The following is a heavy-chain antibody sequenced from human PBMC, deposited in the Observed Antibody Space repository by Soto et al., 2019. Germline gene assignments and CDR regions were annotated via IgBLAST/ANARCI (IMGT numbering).Heavy chain of an antibody. CDR1: GFTFSSYG. J-gene: IGHJ4*02. CDR2: ISYDGSNK. V-gene: IGHV3-30*18. Sequence: PGGSLRLSCAASGFTFSSYGMHWVRQAPGKGLEWVAVISYDGSNKYYADSVEGRFTISRDNTKSTLYLQMNSLRADDTAVYYCAKGSTNTRPYYFDYWGQGTPVTVSS. CDR3: AKGSTNTRPYYFDY. D-gene: IGHD2-2*01.